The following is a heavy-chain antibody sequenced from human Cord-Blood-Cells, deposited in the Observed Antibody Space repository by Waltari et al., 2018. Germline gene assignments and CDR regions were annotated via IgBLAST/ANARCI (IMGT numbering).Heavy chain of an antibody. CDR3: ARGSPNWGSGIYDY. V-gene: IGHV1-8*03. D-gene: IGHD7-27*01. CDR2: MNRNSGNT. Sequence: QVQLVQSGAEVKKPGASVKVSCKDSGYPFTSYDINWVRQATGQGLEWMGWMNRNSGNTGYAQKFQGRVTITRNTSISTAYMELSSLRSEDTAVYYCARGSPNWGSGIYDYWGQGTLVTVSS. J-gene: IGHJ4*02. CDR1: GYPFTSYD.